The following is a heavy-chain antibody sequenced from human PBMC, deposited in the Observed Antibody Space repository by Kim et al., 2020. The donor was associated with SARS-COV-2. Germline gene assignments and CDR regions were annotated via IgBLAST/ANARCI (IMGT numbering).Heavy chain of an antibody. V-gene: IGHV3-23*03. D-gene: IGHD3-9*01. CDR3: AKGLTQGPFDI. Sequence: TSYADSVKGRFTISRDNSKNTLYLQMNSLRAEDTAVYYCAKGLTQGPFDIWGQGTMVTVSS. CDR2: T. J-gene: IGHJ3*02.